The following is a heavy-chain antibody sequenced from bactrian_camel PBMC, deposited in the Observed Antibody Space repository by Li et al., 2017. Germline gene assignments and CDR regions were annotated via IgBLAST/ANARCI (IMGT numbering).Heavy chain of an antibody. J-gene: IGHJ4*01. CDR3: AADYAPIGCRVGRTPQPDDYNI. V-gene: IGHV3S60*01. CDR2: IYTRPGIT. D-gene: IGHD5*01. Sequence: HVQLVESGGGSAQAGGSLRLSCVVAEFSKNTKCMGWFRQAPGKEREKVAHIYTRPGITQYTDSVKGRFAISQGNAKDTVYLQMNSLKPEDTAMYYCAADYAPIGCRVGRTPQPDDYNIWGQGTQVTVS. CDR1: EFSKNTKC.